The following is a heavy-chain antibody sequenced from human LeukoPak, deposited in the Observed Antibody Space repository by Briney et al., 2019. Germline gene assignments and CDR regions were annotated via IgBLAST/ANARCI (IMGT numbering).Heavy chain of an antibody. CDR3: ARSYVWGSYRYNWNGWYFDY. D-gene: IGHD3-16*02. V-gene: IGHV4-39*07. Sequence: SETLSLTCTVSGGSISNSSYYWGWIRRPPGKGLEWIWSIYYSGSTYYNPSLKSRVTISVDTSKNQFSLKLSSVTAADTAVYYCARSYVWGSYRYNWNGWYFDYWGQGTLVTVSS. CDR2: IYYSGST. J-gene: IGHJ4*02. CDR1: GGSISNSSYY.